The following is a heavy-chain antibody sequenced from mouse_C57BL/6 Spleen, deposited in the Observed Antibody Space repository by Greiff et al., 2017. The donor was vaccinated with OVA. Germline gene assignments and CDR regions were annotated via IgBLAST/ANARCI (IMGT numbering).Heavy chain of an antibody. CDR3: AKAVGGFAY. Sequence: EVKLQESGPELVKPGASVKISCKASGYSFTGYYMNWVKQSPEKSLEWIGEINPSTGGTTYNQKFKAKATLTVDKSSSTAYMQLKSLTSEDSAVYYCAKAVGGFAYWGQGTLVTVSA. CDR1: GYSFTGYY. J-gene: IGHJ3*01. V-gene: IGHV1-42*01. CDR2: INPSTGGT. D-gene: IGHD1-1*01.